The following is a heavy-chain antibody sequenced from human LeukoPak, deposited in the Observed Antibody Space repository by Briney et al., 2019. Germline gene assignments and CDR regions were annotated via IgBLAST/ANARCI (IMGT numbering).Heavy chain of an antibody. D-gene: IGHD3-10*01. CDR3: ARVGYYGSGSYYEVPSACDY. CDR2: ISSSGSTI. J-gene: IGHJ4*02. Sequence: GGSLRLSCAASGFTFSSYEMNWVRQAPGKGLEWGSYISSSGSTIYYADSVKGRFTISRDNAKNSLYLQMNSLRAEDTAVYYCARVGYYGSGSYYEVPSACDYWGQGTLVTVSS. CDR1: GFTFSSYE. V-gene: IGHV3-48*03.